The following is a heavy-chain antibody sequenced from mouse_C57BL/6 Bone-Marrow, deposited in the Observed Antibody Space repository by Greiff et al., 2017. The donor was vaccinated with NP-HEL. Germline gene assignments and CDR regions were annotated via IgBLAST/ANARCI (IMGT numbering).Heavy chain of an antibody. V-gene: IGHV1-64*01. J-gene: IGHJ4*01. CDR1: GYTFTSYW. D-gene: IGHD4-1*02. CDR2: IHPNSGST. CDR3: ARRRGYNWYYYAMDY. Sequence: QVQLQQPGAELVKPGASVKLSCKASGYTFTSYWMHWVKQRPGQGLEWIGMIHPNSGSTNYNEKFKSKATLTVDTSSSTAYMQLSSLTSEDSAVYYCARRRGYNWYYYAMDYWGQGTSVTVSS.